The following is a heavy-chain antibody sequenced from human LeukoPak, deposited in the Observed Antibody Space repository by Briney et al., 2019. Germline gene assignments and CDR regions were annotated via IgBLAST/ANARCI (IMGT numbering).Heavy chain of an antibody. CDR1: GFSLTTTGVG. CDR3: AHRPSGHGEFDY. Sequence: GPTLVKPTQTLTLTCTFSGFSLTTTGVGVGWIRQPPGKALQWLALIYWNGDKRFSPSLNSRLTITKDTSKNQVVLTMTNMDPVDTATYYCAHRPSGHGEFDYWGQGTLVTVSS. D-gene: IGHD3-10*01. CDR2: IYWNGDK. V-gene: IGHV2-5*01. J-gene: IGHJ4*02.